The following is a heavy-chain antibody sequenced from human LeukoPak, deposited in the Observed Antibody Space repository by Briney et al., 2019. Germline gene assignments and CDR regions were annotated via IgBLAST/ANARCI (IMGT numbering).Heavy chain of an antibody. Sequence: ASVKVSCKASGGTFSSYAISWVRQAPGRGLEWMGRIIPILGIANYAQKFQGRVTITADKSTSTAYKELSSLRSEDTAVYYCARAPLPISVYNWFDPWGQGTLVTVSS. CDR1: GGTFSSYA. J-gene: IGHJ5*02. D-gene: IGHD1-14*01. CDR2: IIPILGIA. V-gene: IGHV1-69*04. CDR3: ARAPLPISVYNWFDP.